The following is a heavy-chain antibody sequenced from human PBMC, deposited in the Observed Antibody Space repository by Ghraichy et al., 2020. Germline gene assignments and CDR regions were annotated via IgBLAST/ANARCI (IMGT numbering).Heavy chain of an antibody. CDR1: GFTVSSHY. CDR2: IYSGGST. Sequence: GGSLRLSCAASGFTVSSHYMSWVRQAPGKGLEWVSLIYSGGSTSYADSVKGRFTISRDNSKNTLYLQMNSLRAEDTAVYYCARAPRGSQYYFDYWGQGTLVTVSS. V-gene: IGHV3-53*01. J-gene: IGHJ4*02. D-gene: IGHD3-16*01. CDR3: ARAPRGSQYYFDY.